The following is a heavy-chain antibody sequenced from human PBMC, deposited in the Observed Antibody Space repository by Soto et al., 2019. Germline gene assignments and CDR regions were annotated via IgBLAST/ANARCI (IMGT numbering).Heavy chain of an antibody. J-gene: IGHJ4*02. Sequence: PSQTLSLTCAISGDSVSSNSAAWNWIRQSPSRGLEWLGRTYYRSKWYNGYAVSVKSRITINPDTSKNQFSLQLNSVTPEDTAVYFCARGGYYDSSGYYFTNDFDYWGQGTLVTVSS. CDR2: TYYRSKWYN. D-gene: IGHD3-22*01. V-gene: IGHV6-1*01. CDR3: ARGGYYDSSGYYFTNDFDY. CDR1: GDSVSSNSAA.